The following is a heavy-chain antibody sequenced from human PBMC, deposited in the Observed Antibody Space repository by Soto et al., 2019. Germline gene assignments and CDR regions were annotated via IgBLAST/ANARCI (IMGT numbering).Heavy chain of an antibody. CDR3: ARRSGYSYGYDY. CDR2: ISSSGTSA. CDR1: GFTFSAVY. Sequence: GGSLRLSCAASGFTFSAVYMSWIRQAPNKGLEYISYISSSGTSANYADSVKGRFTISRDNSKNTLYLQMNSLRAEDTAVYYCARRSGYSYGYDYWGQGTLVTVSS. J-gene: IGHJ4*02. V-gene: IGHV3-11*03. D-gene: IGHD5-18*01.